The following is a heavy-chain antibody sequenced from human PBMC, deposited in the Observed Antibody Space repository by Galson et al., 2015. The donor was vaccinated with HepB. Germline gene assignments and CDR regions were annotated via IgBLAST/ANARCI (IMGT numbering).Heavy chain of an antibody. Sequence: SLRLSCAASGFTFSNSNMNWVRQAPGKGLEWVSYINSDTSTIYYADSVKGRFTISRDNAKNSLYLQMNSLRDEDTALYYCARDLGQWLPFDYWGQGTLVTVSS. V-gene: IGHV3-48*02. D-gene: IGHD6-19*01. CDR2: INSDTSTI. CDR3: ARDLGQWLPFDY. CDR1: GFTFSNSN. J-gene: IGHJ4*02.